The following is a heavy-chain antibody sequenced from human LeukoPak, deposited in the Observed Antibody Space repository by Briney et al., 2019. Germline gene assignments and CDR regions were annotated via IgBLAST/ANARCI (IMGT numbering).Heavy chain of an antibody. CDR1: GYTLTVLS. J-gene: IGHJ1*01. V-gene: IGHV1-24*01. D-gene: IGHD1-26*01. CDR3: ARWEGGGYSGSYYGYFQH. Sequence: GASVKVSCKVSGYTLTVLSMHWVRQAPGKGLEWMGGFDPEDGETIYAQKFQGRVTMTTDTSTSTAYMELRSLRSDDTAVYYCARWEGGGYSGSYYGYFQHWGQGTLVTVSS. CDR2: FDPEDGET.